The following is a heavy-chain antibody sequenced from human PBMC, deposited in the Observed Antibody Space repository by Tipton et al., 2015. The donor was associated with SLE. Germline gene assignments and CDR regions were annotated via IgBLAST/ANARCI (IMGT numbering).Heavy chain of an antibody. CDR3: AREGVTGTPRVMDV. Sequence: TLSPTCTVSGGSISSYYWSWIRQPPGKGLEWIGYIYYSGSTNYNPSLKSRVTISVDTSKNQFSLKLSSVTAADTAVYYCAREGVTGTPRVMDVWGKGTTVTVSS. D-gene: IGHD1-7*01. CDR1: GGSISSYY. V-gene: IGHV4-59*12. J-gene: IGHJ6*03. CDR2: IYYSGST.